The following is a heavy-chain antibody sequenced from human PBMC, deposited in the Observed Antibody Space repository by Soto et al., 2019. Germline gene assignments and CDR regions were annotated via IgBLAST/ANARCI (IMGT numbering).Heavy chain of an antibody. CDR3: AKDYGDHHPHYGMDV. CDR1: GFTFSSYG. Sequence: QVQLVESGGGVVQPGRSLRLSCAASGFTFSSYGMHWVRQAPGKGLEWVAVISYDGSNKYYADSVKGRFTISRDNSKNTLYLQMNSLRAEDTAVYYCAKDYGDHHPHYGMDVWGQGTTVTVSS. V-gene: IGHV3-30*18. CDR2: ISYDGSNK. J-gene: IGHJ6*02. D-gene: IGHD4-17*01.